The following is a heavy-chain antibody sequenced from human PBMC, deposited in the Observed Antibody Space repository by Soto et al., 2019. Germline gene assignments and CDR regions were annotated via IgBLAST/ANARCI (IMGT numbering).Heavy chain of an antibody. CDR3: ARAYGSGSYYFDY. V-gene: IGHV3-33*01. Sequence: QVQLVESGGGVVQPGRSLRLSCAASGFTFSSYGMHWVRQAPGKGLEWVAVIRYDGSNKYYADSVKGRFTISRDNSKNTLYLQMNSLRAEDTAVYYCARAYGSGSYYFDYWGQGTLVTVSS. J-gene: IGHJ4*02. D-gene: IGHD3-10*01. CDR1: GFTFSSYG. CDR2: IRYDGSNK.